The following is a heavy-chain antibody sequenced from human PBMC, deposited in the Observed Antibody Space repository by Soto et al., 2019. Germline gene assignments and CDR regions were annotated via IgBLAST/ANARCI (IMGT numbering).Heavy chain of an antibody. Sequence: ASVKVSCKTSGYTFTGYYIHWVRQAPGQGLEWLGCIYPYDNSPKFVQSFQGRVTLTTDTATSTAYMELTSLRPDDTAVYYCARERPFFGSGSYLGPYGMDVCGQGTTVTVSS. CDR1: GYTFTGYY. CDR2: IYPYDNSP. D-gene: IGHD3-10*01. J-gene: IGHJ6*02. V-gene: IGHV1-2*02. CDR3: ARERPFFGSGSYLGPYGMDV.